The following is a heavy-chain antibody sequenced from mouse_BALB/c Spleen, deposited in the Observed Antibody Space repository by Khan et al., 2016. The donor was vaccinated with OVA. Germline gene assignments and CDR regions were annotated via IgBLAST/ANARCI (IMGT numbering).Heavy chain of an antibody. J-gene: IGHJ3*01. V-gene: IGHV5-6-5*01. CDR1: GFTFSNYA. Sequence: EVELVESGGGLVKPGGSLKLSCAASGFTFSNYAMSWVRQTPEKRLEWVASISSGGNTYYPVSVKGRFTISRDNARNILYLQMSSLRSEDTAMYYCARDYWFTYWGQGTLVTVSA. CDR2: ISSGGNT. CDR3: ARDYWFTY.